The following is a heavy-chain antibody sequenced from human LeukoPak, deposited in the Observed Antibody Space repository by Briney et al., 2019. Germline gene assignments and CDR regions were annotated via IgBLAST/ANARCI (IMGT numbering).Heavy chain of an antibody. CDR1: GFTFSSYS. CDR3: ARDKVAATTEYYYYGMDV. CDR2: ISSSSSYI. Sequence: GGSLRHSCAASGFTFSSYSMNWVRQAPGKGLEWVSSISSSSSYIYYADSVKGRFTISRDNAKNSLYLQMNSLRAEDTAVYYCARDKVAATTEYYYYGMDVWGKGTTVTVSS. D-gene: IGHD2-15*01. J-gene: IGHJ6*04. V-gene: IGHV3-21*01.